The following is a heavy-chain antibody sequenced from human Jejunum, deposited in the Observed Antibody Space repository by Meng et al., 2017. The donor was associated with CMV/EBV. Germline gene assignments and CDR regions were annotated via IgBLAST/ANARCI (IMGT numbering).Heavy chain of an antibody. CDR3: ARDPFDSWLDP. Sequence: MATGYSVTADGISWVRQAPGQGLEWMGWMSTTSGNTNYAQNIQGRDSMTADTSTSTAYMELRNLRSDDTAVYYCARDPFDSWLDPWGQGTLVTVSS. CDR2: MSTTSGNT. V-gene: IGHV1-18*04. CDR1: GYSVTADG. J-gene: IGHJ5*02.